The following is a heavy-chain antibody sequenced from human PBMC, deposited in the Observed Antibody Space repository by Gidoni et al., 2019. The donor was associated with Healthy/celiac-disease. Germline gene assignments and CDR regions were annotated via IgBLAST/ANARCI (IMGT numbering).Heavy chain of an antibody. D-gene: IGHD2-15*01. J-gene: IGHJ6*02. Sequence: QVQLQQWGAGLLKPSETLSLTCAVYGGSFSGYYWRWIRQPPGKGLEWIGEINHSGSTDYNPSLKSRVTISVDTSKNQFSLKLSSVTAADTAVYYCARVGCSGGSCYRANYYYYGMDVWGQGTTVTVSS. V-gene: IGHV4-34*01. CDR3: ARVGCSGGSCYRANYYYYGMDV. CDR2: INHSGST. CDR1: GGSFSGYY.